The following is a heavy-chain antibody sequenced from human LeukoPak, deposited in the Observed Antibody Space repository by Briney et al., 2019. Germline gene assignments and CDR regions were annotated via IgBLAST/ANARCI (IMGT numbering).Heavy chain of an antibody. D-gene: IGHD1-26*01. J-gene: IGHJ4*02. Sequence: SVKVSCKASGGTFSSYAISWVRQAPGQGLKWMGGIIPILGIANYAQKFQGRVTITADKSTSTAYMELSSLRSEDTAVYYCARDQGVVGAYYFDYWGQGTLVTVSS. CDR2: IIPILGIA. CDR3: ARDQGVVGAYYFDY. CDR1: GGTFSSYA. V-gene: IGHV1-69*10.